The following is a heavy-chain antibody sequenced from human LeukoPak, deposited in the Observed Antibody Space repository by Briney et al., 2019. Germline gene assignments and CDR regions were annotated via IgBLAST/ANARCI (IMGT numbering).Heavy chain of an antibody. CDR3: ARDPAAAANQGAFDI. J-gene: IGHJ3*02. Sequence: ASVKVSCKASGGTFSSYAISWVRQAPGQGLEWMGRIIPILGIANYAQKFQGRVTITADKSTSTAYMELSSLRSEDTAVYYCARDPAAAANQGAFDIWGQGTMVTVSS. D-gene: IGHD6-25*01. CDR2: IIPILGIA. V-gene: IGHV1-69*04. CDR1: GGTFSSYA.